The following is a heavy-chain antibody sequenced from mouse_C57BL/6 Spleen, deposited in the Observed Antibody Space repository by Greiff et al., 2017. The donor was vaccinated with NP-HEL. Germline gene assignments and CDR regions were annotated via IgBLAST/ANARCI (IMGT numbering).Heavy chain of an antibody. CDR3: ARGSPITTVPFAY. J-gene: IGHJ3*01. V-gene: IGHV1-50*01. CDR1: GYTFTSYW. Sequence: QVQLQQPGAELVKPGASVKLSCKASGYTFTSYWMQWVKQRPGQGLEWIGEIDPSDSYTNYNQKFKGKATLTVDTSTSTAYMQLSSLSSEDSAVYYCARGSPITTVPFAYWGQGTLVTVSA. D-gene: IGHD1-1*01. CDR2: IDPSDSYT.